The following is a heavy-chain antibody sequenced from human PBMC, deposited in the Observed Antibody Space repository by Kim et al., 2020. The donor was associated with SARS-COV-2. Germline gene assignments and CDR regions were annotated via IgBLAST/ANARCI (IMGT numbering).Heavy chain of an antibody. Sequence: GGSLRLSCAASGFTFSSYDMHWVRQATGKGLEWVSAIGTAGDTYYPGSVKGRFTISRENAKNSLYLQMNSLRAGDTAVYYCARGGLRYYGSGSFRPDPFDIWGQGTMVTVSS. CDR2: IGTAGDT. V-gene: IGHV3-13*01. CDR3: ARGGLRYYGSGSFRPDPFDI. CDR1: GFTFSSYD. D-gene: IGHD3-10*01. J-gene: IGHJ3*02.